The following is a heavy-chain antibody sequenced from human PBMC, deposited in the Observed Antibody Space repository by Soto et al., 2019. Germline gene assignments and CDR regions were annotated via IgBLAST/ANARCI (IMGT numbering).Heavy chain of an antibody. V-gene: IGHV4-30-4*01. D-gene: IGHD1-20*01. CDR2: NYYSGST. J-gene: IGHJ5*02. CDR3: ARERDQAYIHHAWFDP. Sequence: SETLSLTCTVSGGSISSGDYYWSWIRQPPGKGLEWIGYNYYSGSTYYNPSLKSPVTISMDTSKSQFSLRVSSVTAADTAVYYCARERDQAYIHHAWFDPWGQGILVTVSS. CDR1: GGSISSGDYY.